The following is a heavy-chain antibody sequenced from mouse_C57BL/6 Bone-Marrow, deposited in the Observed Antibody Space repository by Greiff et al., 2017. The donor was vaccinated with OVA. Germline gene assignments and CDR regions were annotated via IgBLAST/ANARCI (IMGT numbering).Heavy chain of an antibody. CDR2: ISSGGSYT. CDR1: GFTFSSYG. CDR3: ARQDYYGNYDWYLDV. Sequence: EVQMVESGGDLVKPGGSLKLSCAASGFTFSSYGLSWVRQTPDKRLEWVATISSGGSYTYYPDSVKGRFTISRDNAKNTLYLQMSSLKSEDTAMYYCARQDYYGNYDWYLDVWGTGTTVTVSS. J-gene: IGHJ1*03. V-gene: IGHV5-6*01. D-gene: IGHD2-1*01.